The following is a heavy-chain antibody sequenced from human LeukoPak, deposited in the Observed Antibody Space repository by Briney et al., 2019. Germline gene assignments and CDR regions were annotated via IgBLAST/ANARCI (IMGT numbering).Heavy chain of an antibody. CDR2: INTDGTVT. Sequence: GGSLRLSCAAPGFTFSKYWMLWVRQAPGKGLESVSRINTDGTVTTYADSVKGRFTVSRDNADNTMFLQMNSVRDEDTAVYYCATKQWLAPPPDSWGQGTPVTVSS. CDR1: GFTFSKYW. D-gene: IGHD6-19*01. V-gene: IGHV3-74*01. CDR3: ATKQWLAPPPDS. J-gene: IGHJ4*02.